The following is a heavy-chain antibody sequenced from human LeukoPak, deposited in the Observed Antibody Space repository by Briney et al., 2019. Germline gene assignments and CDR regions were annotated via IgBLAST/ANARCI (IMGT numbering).Heavy chain of an antibody. D-gene: IGHD3-3*01. J-gene: IGHJ4*02. Sequence: PGRSLRLSCAASGFTFDDYAMHRVRQAPGKGLEWVSGISWNSGSIGYADSVKGRFTISRDNAKNSLYLQMNSLRAEDTALYYCAKGVTYYDFWSGYYGGYYFDYWGQGTLVTVSS. CDR1: GFTFDDYA. CDR2: ISWNSGSI. V-gene: IGHV3-9*01. CDR3: AKGVTYYDFWSGYYGGYYFDY.